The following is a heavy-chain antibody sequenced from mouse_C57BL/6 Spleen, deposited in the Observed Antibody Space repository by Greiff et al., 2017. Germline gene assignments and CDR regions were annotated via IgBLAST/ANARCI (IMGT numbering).Heavy chain of an antibody. J-gene: IGHJ2*01. V-gene: IGHV1-52*01. CDR3: ARRYYGYDGYYFDY. D-gene: IGHD2-2*01. Sequence: VQLQQPGAELVRPGSSVKLSCKASGYTFTSYWMHWVKQRPIQGLEWIGNIDPSDSETHYNQKFKDKATLTVDKSSSTAYMQLSSLTSEDSAVYYCARRYYGYDGYYFDYWGQGTTLTVSS. CDR2: IDPSDSET. CDR1: GYTFTSYW.